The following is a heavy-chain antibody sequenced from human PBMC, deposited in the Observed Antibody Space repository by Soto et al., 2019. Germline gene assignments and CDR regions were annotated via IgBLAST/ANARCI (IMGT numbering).Heavy chain of an antibody. CDR3: ARDRAPPLHNNYYYYYYMDV. V-gene: IGHV1-8*01. CDR2: MNPNSGNT. D-gene: IGHD1-1*01. Sequence: ASVKVSCKASGYTFTSYDINWVRQATGQGLEWMGWMNPNSGNTGYAQKFQGRVTMTRNTSISTAYMELSSLRSEDTAVYYCARDRAPPLHNNYYYYYYMDVWGKGTTVTVSS. CDR1: GYTFTSYD. J-gene: IGHJ6*03.